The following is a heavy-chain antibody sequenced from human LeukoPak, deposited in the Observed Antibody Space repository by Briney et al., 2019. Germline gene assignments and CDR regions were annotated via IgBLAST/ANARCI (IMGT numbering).Heavy chain of an antibody. CDR3: ARGSLTYYDSSGYYYRAFDI. Sequence: ASVKVSCKASGYTFTSYGISWVRQAPGQGLEWMGWISAYNGNTNYAQKLQGRVTMTTDTSTSTAYMELRSLRSDDTAVYYCARGSLTYYDSSGYYYRAFDIWGQGTMVTVSS. V-gene: IGHV1-18*01. J-gene: IGHJ3*02. CDR1: GYTFTSYG. D-gene: IGHD3-22*01. CDR2: ISAYNGNT.